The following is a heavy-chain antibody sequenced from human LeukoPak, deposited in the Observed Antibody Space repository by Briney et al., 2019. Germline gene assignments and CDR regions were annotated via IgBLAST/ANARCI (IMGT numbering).Heavy chain of an antibody. J-gene: IGHJ6*03. CDR1: GGSISSSNW. V-gene: IGHV4-4*02. CDR2: IYHSGST. CDR3: ARSPSGGYSYRPDYYMDV. D-gene: IGHD5-18*01. Sequence: SETLSLTCAVSGGSISSSNWWSWVRQPPGKGLEWIGEIYHSGSTNYNPSLKSRVTISVDKSKNQFSLKLSSVTAADTAVYYCARSPSGGYSYRPDYYMDVWGKGTTVTVSS.